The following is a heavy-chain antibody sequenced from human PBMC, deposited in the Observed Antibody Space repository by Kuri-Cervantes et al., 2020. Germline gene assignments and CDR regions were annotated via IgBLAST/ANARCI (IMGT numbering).Heavy chain of an antibody. J-gene: IGHJ6*03. V-gene: IGHV3-48*01. CDR2: ISISSTRM. CDR1: GFTFSTYT. CDR3: AKSALGSSVWPKNHYYYYMDV. D-gene: IGHD6-19*01. Sequence: GGSLRLSCVASGFTFSTYTMNWVRQAPGKGLEWVSYISISSTRMYYADSVKGRFTISGDNSKNTLYLQMNSLRADDTAVYYCAKSALGSSVWPKNHYYYYMDVWGKGTTVTVSS.